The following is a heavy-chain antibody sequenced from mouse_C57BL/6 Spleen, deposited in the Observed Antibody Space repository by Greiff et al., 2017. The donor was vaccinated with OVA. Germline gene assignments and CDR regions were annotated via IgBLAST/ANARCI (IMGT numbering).Heavy chain of an antibody. V-gene: IGHV1-55*01. CDR2: IYPGSGST. J-gene: IGHJ3*01. CDR3: ASYDYGEGAWFAY. Sequence: QVQLQQSGAELVKPGASVKMSCKASGYTFTSYWITWVKQRPGQGLEWIGDIYPGSGSTNYNEKFKSKATLTVDTSSSTAYMQLSSLTSEDSAVYYCASYDYGEGAWFAYWGQGTLVTVSA. D-gene: IGHD2-4*01. CDR1: GYTFTSYW.